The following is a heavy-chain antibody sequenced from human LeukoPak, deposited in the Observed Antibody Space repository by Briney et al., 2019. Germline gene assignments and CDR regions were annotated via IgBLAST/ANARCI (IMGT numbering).Heavy chain of an antibody. D-gene: IGHD2-2*01. V-gene: IGHV3-11*01. Sequence: GGSLRLSCAASGFTFSDYYMSWIRQAPGKGLEWVSYISSSGSTIYYADSVKGRFTISRDNAKNSLYLQMNSLRAEDTAAYYCARGKGYCSSTSCYGSRLVDYWGQGTLVTVSS. CDR2: ISSSGSTI. J-gene: IGHJ4*02. CDR1: GFTFSDYY. CDR3: ARGKGYCSSTSCYGSRLVDY.